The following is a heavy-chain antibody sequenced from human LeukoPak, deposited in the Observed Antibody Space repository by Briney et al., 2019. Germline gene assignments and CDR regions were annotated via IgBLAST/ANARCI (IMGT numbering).Heavy chain of an antibody. D-gene: IGHD3-16*01. CDR2: IIPIFGTA. Sequence: GASVTVSCKAAGCTFSSYAISWVRQAPGQGLEWMGGIIPIFGTANYAQKFQGRVTITTDESTSTAYMELSSLRSEDTAVYYCARSGELRAFDIWGQGTMVTVSS. V-gene: IGHV1-69*05. CDR1: GCTFSSYA. CDR3: ARSGELRAFDI. J-gene: IGHJ3*02.